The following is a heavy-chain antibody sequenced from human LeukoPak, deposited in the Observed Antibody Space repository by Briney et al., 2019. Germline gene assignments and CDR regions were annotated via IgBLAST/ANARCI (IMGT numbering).Heavy chain of an antibody. Sequence: SQTLSLTCAISGDSVSSNGAAWNWIRQSPSRGLEWLGRTYYRSKWYNDYAVSVKSRITINPDTSKNQFSLQLNSVTPEDTAVYYCARWGAPGYCSGGSCYASYNWFDPWGQGTLVTVSS. CDR2: TYYRSKWYN. J-gene: IGHJ5*02. D-gene: IGHD2-15*01. V-gene: IGHV6-1*01. CDR3: ARWGAPGYCSGGSCYASYNWFDP. CDR1: GDSVSSNGAA.